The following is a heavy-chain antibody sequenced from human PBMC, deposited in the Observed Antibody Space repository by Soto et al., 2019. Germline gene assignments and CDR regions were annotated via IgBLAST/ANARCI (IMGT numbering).Heavy chain of an antibody. CDR2: TYYRSKWYN. D-gene: IGHD6-19*01. CDR1: GDRVSSNSAA. Sequence: PSQTLSLTCAISGDRVSSNSAAWNWIRQSPSRGLEWLGRTYYRSKWYNDYAVSVKSRITINPDTSKNQFSLQLNSVTPEDTAVYYRARDYLYSSGWYNVDWFDPWCQGILVYVSS. CDR3: ARDYLYSSGWYNVDWFDP. J-gene: IGHJ5*02. V-gene: IGHV6-1*01.